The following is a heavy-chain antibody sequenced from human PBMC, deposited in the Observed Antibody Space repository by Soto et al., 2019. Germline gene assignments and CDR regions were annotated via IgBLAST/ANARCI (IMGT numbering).Heavy chain of an antibody. J-gene: IGHJ6*03. CDR2: IYPGDSDT. D-gene: IGHD6-6*01. CDR3: ARQLIAARPTDYYYMDV. Sequence: GESLKISCKGSGYSFTSYWIGWVRQMPGKGLEWMGIIYPGDSDTRYSPSFQGQVTISADKSISTAYLQWSSLKASDTAMYYCARQLIAARPTDYYYMDVWGKGTTVTV. V-gene: IGHV5-51*01. CDR1: GYSFTSYW.